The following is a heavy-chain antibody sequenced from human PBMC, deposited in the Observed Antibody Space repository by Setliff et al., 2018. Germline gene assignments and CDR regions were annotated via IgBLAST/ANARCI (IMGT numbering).Heavy chain of an antibody. Sequence: PSETLSLTCTVSGGSISRGSYYWSWIRQPAGKGLEWIGHIYTSGSTNYRPSLKSRVTISVDTSKNQFSLKLYSVTAADTAVYYCARIWFGEKSSWFDPWGQGTLVTVSS. CDR3: ARIWFGEKSSWFDP. V-gene: IGHV4-61*09. CDR1: GGSISRGSYY. D-gene: IGHD3-10*01. CDR2: IYTSGST. J-gene: IGHJ5*02.